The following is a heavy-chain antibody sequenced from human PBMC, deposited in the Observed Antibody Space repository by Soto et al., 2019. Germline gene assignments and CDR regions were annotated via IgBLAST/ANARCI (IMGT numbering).Heavy chain of an antibody. V-gene: IGHV1-69*01. D-gene: IGHD1-26*01. CDR1: GGTFRSYA. CDR3: ARDRIVGRKYYYGTDV. CDR2: IIPIFGTE. Sequence: QVPLVQSGAEVKKPGSSVRVSCKASGGTFRSYAISWVRQAPGQGLEWMGGIIPIFGTENYAQKFQGRVTITADESTRTAYMELSSLRCEDTAVYYCARDRIVGRKYYYGTDVWGQGTTVTFSS. J-gene: IGHJ6*02.